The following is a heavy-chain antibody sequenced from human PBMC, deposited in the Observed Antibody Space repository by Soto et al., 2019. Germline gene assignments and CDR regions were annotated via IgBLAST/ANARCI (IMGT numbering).Heavy chain of an antibody. CDR3: AKNDFGDYYYYMDV. V-gene: IGHV3-23*01. D-gene: IGHD4-17*01. CDR2: ISGSGNTK. CDR1: GLTFSSYA. Sequence: EVQLLESGGGLIQPGGSLRLSCAASGLTFSSYAMTWVRQAPGTGLEWVAGISGSGNTKYHAVSVKGRFTISRDNSKNTLVLQMNSLRAEDTALYYCAKNDFGDYYYYMDVWGKGATVTVSS. J-gene: IGHJ6*03.